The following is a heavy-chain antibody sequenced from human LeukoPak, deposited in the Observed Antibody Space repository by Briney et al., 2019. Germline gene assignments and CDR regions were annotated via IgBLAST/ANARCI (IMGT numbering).Heavy chain of an antibody. J-gene: IGHJ4*02. CDR1: GFTFSDYY. D-gene: IGHD3-22*01. CDR2: ISSSGSTI. V-gene: IGHV3-11*01. Sequence: PGGSLRLSCAASGFTFSDYYMSWIRQAPGKGLEWVSYISSSGSTIYYADSVKGRFTISRDNAKNSLYLQMNSLRAEDTAVYYCAGSYYYDSSGYKFDYWGQGTLVTVSS. CDR3: AGSYYYDSSGYKFDY.